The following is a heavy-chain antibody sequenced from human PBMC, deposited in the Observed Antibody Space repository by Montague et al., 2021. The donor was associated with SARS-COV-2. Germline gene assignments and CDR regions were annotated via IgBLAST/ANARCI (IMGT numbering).Heavy chain of an antibody. CDR2: IYWDDTE. CDR1: GFSLTSSGVA. V-gene: IGHV2-5*02. Sequence: PALVKPTQTLTLTCTFSGFSLTSSGVAVGWIRQPPGKALEWLALIYWDDTEHYNPSLKTRLTATQDTSKNQVVLTLTNVDPVDTATYYCAHRPPYYSISGAWDVGCFDYWGQGALVTVSS. J-gene: IGHJ4*02. CDR3: AHRPPYYSISGAWDVGCFDY. D-gene: IGHD3-10*01.